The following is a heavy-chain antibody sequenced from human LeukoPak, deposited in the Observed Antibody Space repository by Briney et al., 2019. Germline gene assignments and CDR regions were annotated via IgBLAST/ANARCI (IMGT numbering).Heavy chain of an antibody. D-gene: IGHD3-22*01. CDR1: GFTVSSNY. Sequence: GGSLRLSCAASGFTVSSNYMSWVRQAPGKGLEWVSVIYSGGSTYYADSVKGRFTISRDNSKNTLYLQMNSLRAEDTAVYYCARDGYYDSSGSFGYWGQGTLVTVSS. V-gene: IGHV3-53*01. CDR3: ARDGYYDSSGSFGY. J-gene: IGHJ4*02. CDR2: IYSGGST.